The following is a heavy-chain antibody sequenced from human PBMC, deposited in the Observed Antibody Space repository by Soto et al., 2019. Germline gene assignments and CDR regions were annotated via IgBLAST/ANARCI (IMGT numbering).Heavy chain of an antibody. CDR3: AGHDYGSGSYSPNWFYP. CDR2: IYYSGST. CDR1: GCSISSSNYY. Sequence: QLQLQESGPGLVKPSETLSLTCTVSGCSISSSNYYWGWIRQPPGEGLEWIGSIYYSGSTYFNPSLKCRVTRSVETSKNKFSVNLCSVTAADTAVYYCAGHDYGSGSYSPNWFYPWGLGSLVTVSS. V-gene: IGHV4-39*01. D-gene: IGHD3-10*01. J-gene: IGHJ5*02.